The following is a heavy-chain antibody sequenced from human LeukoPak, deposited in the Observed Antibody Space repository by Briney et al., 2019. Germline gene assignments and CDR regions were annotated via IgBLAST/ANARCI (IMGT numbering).Heavy chain of an antibody. V-gene: IGHV4-38-2*02. D-gene: IGHD3-10*01. CDR1: GYSISSGYY. CDR3: VRKSYGSEIDY. J-gene: IGHJ4*02. Sequence: PSETLSLTCTVSGYSISSGYYWGCIRQAPGKGLEWIGSIHHSGSTYYNPSLKSRVTISVDTSKNQFSLKLSSVTAADTAVYYCVRKSYGSEIDYWGQGTLVTVSS. CDR2: IHHSGST.